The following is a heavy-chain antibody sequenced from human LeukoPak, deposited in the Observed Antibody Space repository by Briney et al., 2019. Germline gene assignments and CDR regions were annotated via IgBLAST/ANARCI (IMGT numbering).Heavy chain of an antibody. CDR1: AFPFSNHW. CDR3: ATSPTCTNTNCHSRYLES. Sequence: GGSLRLSCAASAFPFSNHWMHWVRQAPGKGLVWVSDISSDGSRTFYADSVKGRFIISRDNAKNTVYLQMNSLRAEDTAVYYCATSPTCTNTNCHSRYLESWGQGTLVTVSS. V-gene: IGHV3-74*01. D-gene: IGHD2-2*01. CDR2: ISSDGSRT. J-gene: IGHJ4*02.